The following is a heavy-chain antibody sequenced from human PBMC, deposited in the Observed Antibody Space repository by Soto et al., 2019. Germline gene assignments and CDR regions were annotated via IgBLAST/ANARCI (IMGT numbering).Heavy chain of an antibody. CDR3: AHRRPYSNSPEYFFDY. Sequence: QITLKESGPTLVKPTQTLTLTCTFSGFSLSTSGVDVGWIRQPPGKALEWLALIYWDDDKRYSPSLKSRLTITKDTSKNPVLLTMTNMDPLDTATYYCAHRRPYSNSPEYFFDYWGQGTLVTVSS. D-gene: IGHD6-6*01. CDR2: IYWDDDK. J-gene: IGHJ4*02. CDR1: GFSLSTSGVD. V-gene: IGHV2-5*02.